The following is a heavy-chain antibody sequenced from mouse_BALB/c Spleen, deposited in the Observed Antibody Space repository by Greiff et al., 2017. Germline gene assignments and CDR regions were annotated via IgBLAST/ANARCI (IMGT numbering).Heavy chain of an antibody. V-gene: IGHV1S126*01. CDR3: ARESYGSFDY. CDR2: IDPSDSDT. Sequence: VQRVESGPQLVRPGASVKISCKASGYSFTSYWMHWVKQRPGQGLEWIGMIDPSDSDTRLNQKFKDKATLTADKSSSTAYMQLSSPTSEDSAVYYCARESYGSFDYWGQGTTLTVSS. D-gene: IGHD1-2*01. J-gene: IGHJ2*01. CDR1: GYSFTSYW.